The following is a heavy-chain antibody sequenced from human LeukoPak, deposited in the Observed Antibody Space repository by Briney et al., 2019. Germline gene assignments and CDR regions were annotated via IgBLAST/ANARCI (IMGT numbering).Heavy chain of an antibody. CDR2: IRGSGGST. J-gene: IGHJ6*02. Sequence: SGGSLRLSCAASGFTFSSYAMSGVRQAPGKGLEWVAPIRGSGGSTYYADSVKGRVTISRDNYKNTLYLQMNSLRAEDTAVYYCAKARKVVPVGDVWGQGTTVTVSS. CDR3: AKARKVVPVGDV. D-gene: IGHD2-15*01. CDR1: GFTFSSYA. V-gene: IGHV3-23*01.